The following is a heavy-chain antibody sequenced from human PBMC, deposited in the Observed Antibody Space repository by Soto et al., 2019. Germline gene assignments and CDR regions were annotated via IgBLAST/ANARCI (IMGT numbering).Heavy chain of an antibody. D-gene: IGHD3-3*01. CDR3: TTRPGTIFGVAPDY. J-gene: IGHJ4*02. CDR1: GFTFSNAW. V-gene: IGHV3-15*01. CDR2: IKSKTDGGTT. Sequence: EVQLVESGGGLVKPGGSLRLSCAASGFTFSNAWMSWVRQAPGKGLEWVGRIKSKTDGGTTDYAAPVKGRFTISRDDSKDTLYLQMNSLKTEDTAVYYCTTRPGTIFGVAPDYWGQGTLVTVSS.